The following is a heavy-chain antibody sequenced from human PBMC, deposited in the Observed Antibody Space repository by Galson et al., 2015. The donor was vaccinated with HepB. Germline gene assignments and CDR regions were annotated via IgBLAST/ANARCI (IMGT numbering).Heavy chain of an antibody. CDR3: AKDGEGYYDFWSGSSNWFDP. Sequence: SLRLSCAASGFTFSSYGMHWVRQAPGKGLEWVAVISYDGSNKYYADSVKGRFTISRDNSKNTLYLQMNSLRAEDTAVYYCAKDGEGYYDFWSGSSNWFDPWGQGTLVTVSS. V-gene: IGHV3-30*18. CDR1: GFTFSSYG. CDR2: ISYDGSNK. J-gene: IGHJ5*02. D-gene: IGHD3-3*01.